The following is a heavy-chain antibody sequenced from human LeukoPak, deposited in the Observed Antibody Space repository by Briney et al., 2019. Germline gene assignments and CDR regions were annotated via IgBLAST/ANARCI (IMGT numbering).Heavy chain of an antibody. Sequence: GGSLRLSCAASGFTFSSYGMSWVRRAPGKGLEWVSSISDSGGSTYYGDSVKGRFTISRDNSKNTLYLQMNSLGAEDTAVYYCAKLYSSTWYWGQGTLVTVSS. CDR3: AKLYSSTWY. CDR1: GFTFSSYG. D-gene: IGHD6-13*01. CDR2: ISDSGGST. J-gene: IGHJ4*02. V-gene: IGHV3-23*01.